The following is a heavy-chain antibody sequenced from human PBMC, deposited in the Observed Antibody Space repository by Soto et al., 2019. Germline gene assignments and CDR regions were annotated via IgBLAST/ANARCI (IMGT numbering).Heavy chain of an antibody. CDR1: GFIFSDYY. CDR3: ARSGDNYNLLDY. Sequence: QVHLVESGGGLVKPGGSLRLSCAASGFIFSDYYMSWIRQAPGKGLEWLSYSSDSGTFTRYADSVKGRFSISRDNAKNSLYLQINSLRGEDTAIYYCARSGDNYNLLDYWGQGTPVTVSS. V-gene: IGHV3-11*06. J-gene: IGHJ4*02. D-gene: IGHD1-1*01. CDR2: SSDSGTFT.